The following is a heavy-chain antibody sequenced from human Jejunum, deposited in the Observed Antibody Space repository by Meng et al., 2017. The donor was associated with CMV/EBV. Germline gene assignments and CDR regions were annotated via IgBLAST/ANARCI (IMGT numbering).Heavy chain of an antibody. V-gene: IGHV3-74*01. D-gene: IGHD3-10*01. Sequence: CWMHGGGRAPREGLVWVARIDGDEYKTNDGNRTRYADSVRDRFTISRDNERNSLYLQMNSLRVDDTAVYYCARSTSSGTDYWGWGQGTLVTVSS. CDR2: IDGDEYKTNDGNRT. J-gene: IGHJ4*02. CDR3: ARSTSSGTDYWG. CDR1: CW.